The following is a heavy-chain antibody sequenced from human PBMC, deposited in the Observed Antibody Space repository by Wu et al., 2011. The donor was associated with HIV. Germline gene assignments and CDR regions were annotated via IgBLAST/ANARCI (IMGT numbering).Heavy chain of an antibody. V-gene: IGHV1-69*04. J-gene: IGHJ6*02. CDR3: ARYLTATHYYYAMDV. CDR1: GGTFSSDA. Sequence: QVQLVQSGAEVKKPGSSVKVSCKASGGTFSSDAVTWVRQAPGQGLEWMGRIIPSLGTASYAQKFQGRVTITADKSTSTAYMELSSLRSEDAAVYYCARYLTATHYYYAMDVWGRGTTVTVSS. D-gene: IGHD4-11*01. CDR2: IIPSLGTA.